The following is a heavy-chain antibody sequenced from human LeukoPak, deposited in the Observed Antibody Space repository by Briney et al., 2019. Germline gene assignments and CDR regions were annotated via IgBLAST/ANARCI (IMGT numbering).Heavy chain of an antibody. Sequence: GGSLRLSCAASGFTFSNAWMSWVRQAPGKGLEWVGRIKSKTDGGTTDYADSVKGRFTISRHNSKNTLYLQMNSLRAEDTAVYYCAREGTPTGYYDSSGYFDWYFDLWGRGTLVTVSS. CDR3: AREGTPTGYYDSSGYFDWYFDL. J-gene: IGHJ2*01. V-gene: IGHV3-15*01. CDR2: IKSKTDGGTT. D-gene: IGHD3-22*01. CDR1: GFTFSNAW.